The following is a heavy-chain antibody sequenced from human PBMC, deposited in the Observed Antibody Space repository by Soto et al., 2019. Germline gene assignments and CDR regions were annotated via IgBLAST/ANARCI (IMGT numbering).Heavy chain of an antibody. Sequence: PGGSLRLSCAASGFTFGNYWMHWVRQAPGKGLEWVSSMNSDGSTINYADSVKGRFTVSRDNAKNTLYLQMNSLRAEDTAVYYCATAEVDYWGPGTLVTVSS. CDR3: ATAEVDY. CDR1: GFTFGNYW. V-gene: IGHV3-74*01. CDR2: MNSDGSTI. J-gene: IGHJ4*02.